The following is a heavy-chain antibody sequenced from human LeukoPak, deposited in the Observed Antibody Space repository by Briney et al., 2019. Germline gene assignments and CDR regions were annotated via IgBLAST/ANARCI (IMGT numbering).Heavy chain of an antibody. CDR3: AREEFRYSSGWTSYFDY. D-gene: IGHD6-19*01. Sequence: SVKVSCKAAGGTLSGYGISWVRQAPGQGLEWMGGIIPIFGTANYTQKFQGRVTITADESTSTAYMELSSLRSEDTAVYYCAREEFRYSSGWTSYFDYWGQGTLVTVSS. J-gene: IGHJ4*02. CDR2: IIPIFGTA. V-gene: IGHV1-69*01. CDR1: GGTLSGYG.